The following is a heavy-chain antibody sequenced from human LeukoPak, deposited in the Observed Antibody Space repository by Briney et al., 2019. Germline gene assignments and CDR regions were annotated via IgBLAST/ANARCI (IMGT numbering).Heavy chain of an antibody. CDR1: GFTFSSYA. CDR2: ISYDGSNK. V-gene: IGHV3-30-3*01. Sequence: GGSLRVSCAASGFTFSSYAMHWVRQAPGNGLEWVAVISYDGSNKYYADSVKGRFTISRDNSKNTLYLQMNSLRAEDTAVYYCARDSEGSGSYYYYGMDVWGQGTTVTVSS. J-gene: IGHJ6*02. CDR3: ARDSEGSGSYYYYGMDV. D-gene: IGHD3-10*01.